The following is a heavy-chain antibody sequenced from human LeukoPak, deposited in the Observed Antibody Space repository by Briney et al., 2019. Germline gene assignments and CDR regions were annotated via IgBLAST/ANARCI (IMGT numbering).Heavy chain of an antibody. CDR1: GGTFSSYA. Sequence: ASVKVSCKASGGTFSSYAISWVRQAPGQGLEWMGWISAYNGNTNYAQKLQGRVTMTTDTSTSTAYMELRSLRSDDTAVYYCARDFVSYYDFWSGSYNWFDPWGQGTLVTVSS. CDR2: ISAYNGNT. J-gene: IGHJ5*02. D-gene: IGHD3-3*01. V-gene: IGHV1-18*01. CDR3: ARDFVSYYDFWSGSYNWFDP.